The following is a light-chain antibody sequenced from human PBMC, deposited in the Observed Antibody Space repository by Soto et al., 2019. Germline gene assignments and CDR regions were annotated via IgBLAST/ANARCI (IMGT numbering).Light chain of an antibody. Sequence: DVQMTQSPSTLSASVGDRVIITCRASQNMNNWLAWHQQKPGRAPKVLIYEVSNLESGVPSRFSGSRSGTEFTLTISGLQPDDFATYYCQQYNTYPWTFGPGTQVEV. CDR1: QNMNNW. CDR3: QQYNTYPWT. V-gene: IGKV1-5*01. CDR2: EVS. J-gene: IGKJ1*01.